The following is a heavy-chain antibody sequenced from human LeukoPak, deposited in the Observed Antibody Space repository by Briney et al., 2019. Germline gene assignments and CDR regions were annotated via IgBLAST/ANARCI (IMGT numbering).Heavy chain of an antibody. J-gene: IGHJ4*02. Sequence: GRSLRLSCAASGFSVSSNYMTWVRQPPGKGLEWVSVIYSGGSTYYADSVKGRFTISRDNSKNTLYLQMNSLRVEDTAVYYCTDTVAGWGQGTLVTVSS. D-gene: IGHD4-23*01. V-gene: IGHV3-53*05. CDR1: GFSVSSNY. CDR3: TDTVAG. CDR2: IYSGGST.